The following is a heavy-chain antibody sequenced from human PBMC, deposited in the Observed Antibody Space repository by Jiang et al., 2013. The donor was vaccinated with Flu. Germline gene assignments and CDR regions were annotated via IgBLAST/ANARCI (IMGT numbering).Heavy chain of an antibody. CDR1: GYTFTDNY. CDR3: ARDSMEHSRFDP. Sequence: GAEVKKPGASLKVSCKASGYTFTDNYMHWVRQAPGQGLEWMGWINPRSGTTKYAPKFQGRVTMTRDTSISTAYMELSGLRSDDTALYYCARDSMEHSRFDPWGQGTLVIVSS. CDR2: INPRSGTT. V-gene: IGHV1-2*02. J-gene: IGHJ5*02. D-gene: IGHD3-3*02.